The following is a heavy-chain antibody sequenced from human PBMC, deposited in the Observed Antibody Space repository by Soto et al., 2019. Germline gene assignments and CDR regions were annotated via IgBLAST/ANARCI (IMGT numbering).Heavy chain of an antibody. Sequence: GASVKVSCKASGYTFTSYGISWVRQAPGQGLEWMGWISAYNGNTNYAQKLQGRVTMTTDTSTSTAYMELRSLRSDDTAVYYCARDWYTVTTYEGYYCYYYGMDVWGQGTTVTVSS. V-gene: IGHV1-18*04. CDR2: ISAYNGNT. CDR3: ARDWYTVTTYEGYYCYYYGMDV. J-gene: IGHJ6*02. D-gene: IGHD4-17*01. CDR1: GYTFTSYG.